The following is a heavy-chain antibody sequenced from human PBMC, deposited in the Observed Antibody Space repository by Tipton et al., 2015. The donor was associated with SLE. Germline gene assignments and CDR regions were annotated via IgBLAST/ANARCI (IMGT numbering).Heavy chain of an antibody. Sequence: SLRLSCAASGFTFDDYAMHWVRQAPGKGLEWVSGISWNSGSIGYADSVKGRFTISRDNAKNSLYLQMNSLRAEDTALYYCAKNAITGTYYYYYGMDVWGQGP. CDR2: ISWNSGSI. J-gene: IGHJ6*02. CDR3: AKNAITGTYYYYYGMDV. V-gene: IGHV3-9*01. D-gene: IGHD1-20*01. CDR1: GFTFDDYA.